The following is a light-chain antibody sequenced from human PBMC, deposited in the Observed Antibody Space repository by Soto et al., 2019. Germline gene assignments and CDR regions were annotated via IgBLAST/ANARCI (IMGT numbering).Light chain of an antibody. V-gene: IGKV3-20*01. CDR1: QNIATQF. J-gene: IGKJ2*01. Sequence: PGERATLSCRASQNIATQFFTWYQQRPGQAPRVLIYGTSTRATGIPDRFSGSGSGTDFTLTISRLEPEDFAVYYCQQYNSSSGYTLGQGTKLESK. CDR2: GTS. CDR3: QQYNSSSGYT.